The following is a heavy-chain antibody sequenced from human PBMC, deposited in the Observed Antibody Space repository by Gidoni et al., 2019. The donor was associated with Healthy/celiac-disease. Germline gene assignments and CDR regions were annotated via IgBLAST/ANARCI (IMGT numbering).Heavy chain of an antibody. CDR1: GYSTRSGYY. CDR2: IYHRGGT. V-gene: IGHV4-38-2*01. Sequence: QVQLQESGPGLVKPSETLSLTCAVPGYSTRSGYYWGWIRQPPGKGLVWIGSIYHRGGTYYTPSIKSRVTISVDTSKNQFSLKLSSVTAADTAVYYCASYYYDSSGYPPGGYFDYWGQGTLVTVSS. D-gene: IGHD3-22*01. CDR3: ASYYYDSSGYPPGGYFDY. J-gene: IGHJ4*02.